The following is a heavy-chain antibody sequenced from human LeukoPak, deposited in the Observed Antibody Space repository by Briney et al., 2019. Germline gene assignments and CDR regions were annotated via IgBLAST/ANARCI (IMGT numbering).Heavy chain of an antibody. J-gene: IGHJ6*03. D-gene: IGHD3-3*01. CDR3: ARQSGAYYYDFWSGYPTSYYYYYMDV. CDR1: GYSISSGYY. Sequence: PSETLSLTCTVSGYSISSGYYWGWIRQPPGKGLEWIGSIYHSGSTYYNPSLKSRVTISVDTSKNQFSLKLSSVTAADTAVYYCARQSGAYYYDFWSGYPTSYYYYYMDVWGKGTTVTVSS. V-gene: IGHV4-38-2*02. CDR2: IYHSGST.